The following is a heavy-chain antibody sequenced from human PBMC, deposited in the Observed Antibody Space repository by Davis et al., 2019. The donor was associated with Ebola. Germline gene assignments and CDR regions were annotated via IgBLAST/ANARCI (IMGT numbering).Heavy chain of an antibody. CDR1: GYTFTNYG. CDR3: AKAGATLTQSFEN. Sequence: ASVKVSCKASGYTFTNYGVSWVRQAPGLGLEWMGWVSAHNGHTDYAQNFQGRVTLTTDTSTSTAYMELRRLRSHDTAVYYCAKAGATLTQSFENWGQGTLVTVSS. J-gene: IGHJ4*02. CDR2: VSAHNGHT. V-gene: IGHV1-18*01. D-gene: IGHD7-27*01.